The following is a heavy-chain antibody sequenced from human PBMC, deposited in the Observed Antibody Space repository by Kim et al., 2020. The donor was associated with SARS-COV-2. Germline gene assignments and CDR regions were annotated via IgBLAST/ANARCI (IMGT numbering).Heavy chain of an antibody. CDR3: ALEPDTFGGVIVDY. J-gene: IGHJ4*02. CDR2: IYSGGST. CDR1: GFTVSSNY. V-gene: IGHV3-66*01. D-gene: IGHD3-16*01. Sequence: GGSLRLSCAASGFTVSSNYMSWVRQAPGKGLEWVSVIYSGGSTYYADSVKGRFTISRDNSKNTLYLQMNSLRAEDTAVYYCALEPDTFGGVIVDYWGQGTLVTVSS.